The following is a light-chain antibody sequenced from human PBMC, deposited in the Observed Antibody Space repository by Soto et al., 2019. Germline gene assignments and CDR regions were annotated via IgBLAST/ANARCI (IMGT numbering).Light chain of an antibody. CDR1: QSISSY. J-gene: IGKJ1*01. CDR2: AAS. Sequence: DLQMTQSPSSLSASVGDRVTITCRANQSISSYLNWYQQKPGKAPKLLIYAASSLQSGVPSRFSGSGSGTDFTLTISSLQPEDFATYYCQQSYLAPWTFGQGTKVQIK. CDR3: QQSYLAPWT. V-gene: IGKV1-39*01.